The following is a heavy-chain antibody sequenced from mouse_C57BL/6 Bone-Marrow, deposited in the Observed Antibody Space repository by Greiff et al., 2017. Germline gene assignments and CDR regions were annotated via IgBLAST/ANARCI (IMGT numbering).Heavy chain of an antibody. CDR2: ISSGSSTI. J-gene: IGHJ2*01. D-gene: IGHD1-1*02. CDR1: GFTFSDYG. Sequence: EVKLVESGGGLVKPGGSLKLSCAASGFTFSDYGMHWVRQAPEKGLEWVAYISSGSSTIYSADTVKGRFTISRDNAKNTLFLQMTSLRSEDTAMYYCARRRWFDYWGQGTTLTVSS. V-gene: IGHV5-17*01. CDR3: ARRRWFDY.